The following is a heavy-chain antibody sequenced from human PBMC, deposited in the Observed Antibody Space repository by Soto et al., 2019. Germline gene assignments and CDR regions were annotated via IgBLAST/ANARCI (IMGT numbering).Heavy chain of an antibody. D-gene: IGHD4-17*01. J-gene: IGHJ4*02. Sequence: ASVKVSCKVSGYTLTELSMHWVRQAPGKGLEWMGGFDPEDGETIYAQKFQGRVTMTEDTSTDTAYMELSSLRSEDTAVYYCATVNRAVTSLFEGALYYFDYWGQGTLVTVSS. CDR1: GYTLTELS. CDR3: ATVNRAVTSLFEGALYYFDY. V-gene: IGHV1-24*01. CDR2: FDPEDGET.